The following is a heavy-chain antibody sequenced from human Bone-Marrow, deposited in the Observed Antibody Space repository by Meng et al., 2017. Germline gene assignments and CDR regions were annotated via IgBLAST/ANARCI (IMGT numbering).Heavy chain of an antibody. CDR2: ISSSGSTI. Sequence: GESLKISCAASGFPINSNYMNWVRQAPGQGLEWVSYISSSGSTIYYADSVKGRFTISRDNAKNSLYLQMNSLRAEDTAVYYCARIVWDTALDYWGQGTLVTVSS. J-gene: IGHJ4*02. CDR1: GFPINSNY. V-gene: IGHV3-48*03. CDR3: ARIVWDTALDY. D-gene: IGHD5-18*01.